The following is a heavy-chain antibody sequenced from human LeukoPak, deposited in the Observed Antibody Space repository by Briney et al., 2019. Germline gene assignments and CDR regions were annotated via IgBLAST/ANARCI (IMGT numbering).Heavy chain of an antibody. V-gene: IGHV1-69*13. D-gene: IGHD3-3*01. CDR3: ARDLRDFWSGLQFEY. CDR1: GGTFSSYA. J-gene: IGHJ4*02. Sequence: SAKLSCKASGGTFSSYAISWVRQAPGQGLEWMKGIIPIFGTANYAQKFQGRVTITADESTSTAYMELSSLRSEDTAVYYCARDLRDFWSGLQFEYWGQGTLVTVSS. CDR2: IIPIFGTA.